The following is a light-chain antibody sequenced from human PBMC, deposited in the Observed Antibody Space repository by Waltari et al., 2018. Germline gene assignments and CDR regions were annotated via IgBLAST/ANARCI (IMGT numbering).Light chain of an antibody. CDR1: NIGSKS. V-gene: IGLV3-21*02. CDR3: QVWDSSSDHQV. J-gene: IGLJ3*02. CDR2: DDS. Sequence: SYVLTQPPSVSVAPGQTARITFGGNNIGSKSVHWYQQKPGQAPVLVVYDDSDRPSGMPGGFSGSSAGNTATLASSRVEAVDEADYYCQVWDSSSDHQVFGGGTKLTVL.